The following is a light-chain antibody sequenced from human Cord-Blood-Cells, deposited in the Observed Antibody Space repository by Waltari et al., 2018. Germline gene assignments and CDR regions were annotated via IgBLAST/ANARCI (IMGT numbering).Light chain of an antibody. J-gene: IGLJ1*01. V-gene: IGLV1-40*01. CDR1: SSNIWAGYE. CDR3: QSYDSSLSGYV. Sequence: QSVLTQPPSVSGAPGQRVTISCTGSSSNIWAGYEVHWYQQLPGTAPKLLIYGNGNRSSGFPDRFSGSKSGTSASLAIPGLQAEDEADYYCQSYDSSLSGYVFGTGTKVTVL. CDR2: GNG.